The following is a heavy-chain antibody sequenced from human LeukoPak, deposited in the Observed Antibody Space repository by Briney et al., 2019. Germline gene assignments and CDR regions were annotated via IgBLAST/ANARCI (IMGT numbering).Heavy chain of an antibody. CDR1: GFTFSSQS. V-gene: IGHV3-23*01. CDR3: VKWTGYGMN. Sequence: PGGSLRLSCAASGFTFSSQSMTWVRQAPGKGLEWVSGISGSGDNTYYGDSVKGRFTISRDNSKSTMYLQMNSLRVEDTAVYYCVKWTGYGMNWGQGTLVTVPS. CDR2: ISGSGDNT. J-gene: IGHJ4*02. D-gene: IGHD3/OR15-3a*01.